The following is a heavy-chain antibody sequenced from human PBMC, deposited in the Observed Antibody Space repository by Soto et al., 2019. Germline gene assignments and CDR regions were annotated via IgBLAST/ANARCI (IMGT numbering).Heavy chain of an antibody. CDR1: GFTFSNEN. CDR2: ISSRSSFM. CDR3: ARDPPLSMIVVVGVDDL. D-gene: IGHD3-22*01. V-gene: IGHV3-21*06. J-gene: IGHJ4*02. Sequence: EVQLVESGGGLVKPGGSLRLSCAVSGFTFSNENMNWVRQVPGKGLAWVSSISSRSSFMNYADSVKGRFTISRDNDKSSLYLQMTSLRDEDTAVYYCARDPPLSMIVVVGVDDLWGQGPLVTVSS.